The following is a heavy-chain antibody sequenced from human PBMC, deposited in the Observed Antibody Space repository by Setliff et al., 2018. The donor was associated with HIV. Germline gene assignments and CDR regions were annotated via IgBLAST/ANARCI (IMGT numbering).Heavy chain of an antibody. J-gene: IGHJ6*03. D-gene: IGHD4-17*01. CDR3: AKDPGATVYGFYMDA. CDR2: IRSNADGGTA. Sequence: PGGSLRLSCAASGFTFNNAYMSWFRQAPGKGLEWVARIRSNADGGTADSVKGRFTISRDNSKNTLYLEMNTLRTDDTALYYCAKDPGATVYGFYMDARGKGTTVTVSS. V-gene: IGHV3-15*01. CDR1: GFTFNNAY.